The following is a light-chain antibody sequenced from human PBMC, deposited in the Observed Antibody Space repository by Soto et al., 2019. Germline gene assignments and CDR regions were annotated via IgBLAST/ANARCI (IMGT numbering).Light chain of an antibody. J-gene: IGKJ1*01. CDR3: HQYGSSGT. CDR2: GAS. CDR1: QSVSNNY. Sequence: EIVLTQSPCTLSLSPGERATLFCRASQSVSNNYLAWYQQKPGQAPRLLIYGASTRATGIPARFSGSGSGTDFTLTISRLEPEDFAVYYCHQYGSSGTFGQGTKVDI. V-gene: IGKV3-20*01.